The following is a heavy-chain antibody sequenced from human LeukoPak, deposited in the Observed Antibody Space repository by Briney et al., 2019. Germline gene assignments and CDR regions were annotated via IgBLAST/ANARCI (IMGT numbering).Heavy chain of an antibody. Sequence: SETLSLTCTVSGGSISSYHWCWIWQPQGKGLGWIGYIYYSGTTNYNSSLRSRVTISVGTSKNQFSLNLSSVTAADTAVYYCARLYCASGVRHFGYWGQGTLVTVSS. CDR1: GGSISSYH. CDR3: ARLYCASGVRHFGY. D-gene: IGHD2-8*01. J-gene: IGHJ4*02. V-gene: IGHV4-59*01. CDR2: IYYSGTT.